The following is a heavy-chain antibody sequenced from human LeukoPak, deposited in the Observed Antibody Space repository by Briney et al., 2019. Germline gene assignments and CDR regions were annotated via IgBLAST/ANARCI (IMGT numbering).Heavy chain of an antibody. CDR2: ISGSGGST. CDR1: GFTFSTYW. Sequence: RAGGSLRLSCAASGFTFSTYWMHWVRQDPGKVLEWVSAISGSGGSTYYADSVKGRFTISRDNSKNTLYLQMNSLRAEDTAVYYCAKRDYGDWYYYYYMDVWGKGTTVTISS. D-gene: IGHD4-17*01. CDR3: AKRDYGDWYYYYYMDV. V-gene: IGHV3-23*01. J-gene: IGHJ6*03.